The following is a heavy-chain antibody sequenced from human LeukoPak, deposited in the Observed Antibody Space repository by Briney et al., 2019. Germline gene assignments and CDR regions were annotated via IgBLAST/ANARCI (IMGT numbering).Heavy chain of an antibody. V-gene: IGHV1-69*05. J-gene: IGHJ3*02. CDR3: ARDKVGATGAFDI. CDR1: GGTFSSYA. D-gene: IGHD1-26*01. Sequence: SVKVSCKASGGTFSSYAISWVRQAPGQGLEWMGGIIPIFGTANYAQKFQGRVTITTDESTSTAYMELSSLRSEDTAVYYCARDKVGATGAFDIWGQGTVVTVSS. CDR2: IIPIFGTA.